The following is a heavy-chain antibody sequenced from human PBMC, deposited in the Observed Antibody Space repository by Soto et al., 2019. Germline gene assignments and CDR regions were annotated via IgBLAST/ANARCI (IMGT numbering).Heavy chain of an antibody. D-gene: IGHD4-17*01. CDR2: ISYDGSDE. CDR1: GFTFRSYG. J-gene: IGHJ3*01. Sequence: QVRLVESGGGVVQPGRSLRLSCAASGFTFRSYGMHWVRQAPGKGLEWVALISYDGSDEYYGDSMQGRFSISRDNSKDTLYLPINSLRVEDTAVYYCAKNADYENEAFDVWGQGTMVTVSS. V-gene: IGHV3-30*18. CDR3: AKNADYENEAFDV.